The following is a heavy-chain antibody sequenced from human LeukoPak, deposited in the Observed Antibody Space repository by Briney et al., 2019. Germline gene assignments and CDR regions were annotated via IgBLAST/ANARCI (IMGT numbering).Heavy chain of an antibody. CDR3: ARDRGYGAYFGY. V-gene: IGHV3-74*01. CDR1: GFTFSSYW. CDR2: INSDGSST. J-gene: IGHJ4*02. D-gene: IGHD4-17*01. Sequence: GGSLRLSCAASGFTFSSYWMHWVRQAPGRGLVWVSRINSDGSSTSYADSVKGRFTISRDNAKNTLYLQMNSLRAEDTAVYYCARDRGYGAYFGYWGQGTLVTVSS.